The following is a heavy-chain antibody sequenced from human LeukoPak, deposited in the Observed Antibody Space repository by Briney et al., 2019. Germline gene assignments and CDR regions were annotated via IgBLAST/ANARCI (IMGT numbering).Heavy chain of an antibody. V-gene: IGHV6-1*01. CDR3: ARVAAAGLVDY. Sequence: SQTLSLTCAISGDSVSRDSIAWNWIRQSPSRGLEWLGRTYYRSAWYNDYAVSVKGRITINPDTSKNQFSLQLNSVTPEDTAVYYCARVAAAGLVDYWGQGTLVTVSS. J-gene: IGHJ4*02. CDR2: TYYRSAWYN. CDR1: GDSVSRDSIA. D-gene: IGHD6-13*01.